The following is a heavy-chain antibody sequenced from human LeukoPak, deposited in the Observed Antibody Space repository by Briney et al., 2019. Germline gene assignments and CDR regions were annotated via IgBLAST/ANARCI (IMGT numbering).Heavy chain of an antibody. CDR1: GFTFSSYG. CDR2: ISYDGSNK. J-gene: IGHJ6*03. Sequence: PGRSLRLSCAASGFTFSSYGMHWVRQAPGKGLEWVAVISYDGSNKYYADSVKGRFTISRDNSKNTLYLQMNSLRAEDTAVYYCAKSNLGSGWYYYYYYYTDVWGKGTTVTVSS. V-gene: IGHV3-30*18. CDR3: AKSNLGSGWYYYYYYYTDV. D-gene: IGHD6-19*01.